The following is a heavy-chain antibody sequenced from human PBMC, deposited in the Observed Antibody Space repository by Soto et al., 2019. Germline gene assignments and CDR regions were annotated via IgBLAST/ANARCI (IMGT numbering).Heavy chain of an antibody. CDR3: ARPGIAAAGKRGYYYGMDV. CDR2: IIPFFGTA. Sequence: QVQLVQSGAEVKKPGSSVKVSCKASGGTFSSYAISWVRQAPGQGLEWMGGIIPFFGTANYAQKFQGRVTITADESTSTAYMELSSLRSEDTAVYYCARPGIAAAGKRGYYYGMDVWGQGTTVTVSS. V-gene: IGHV1-69*01. CDR1: GGTFSSYA. D-gene: IGHD6-13*01. J-gene: IGHJ6*02.